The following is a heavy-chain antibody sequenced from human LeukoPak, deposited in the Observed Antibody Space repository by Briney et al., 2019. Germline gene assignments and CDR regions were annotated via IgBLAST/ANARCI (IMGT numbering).Heavy chain of an antibody. CDR1: GFTFSSYS. CDR2: ISSSSSTV. V-gene: IGHV3-48*04. Sequence: PGGSLRLSCAASGFTFSSYSMNWVRQAPGKGLEWLSYISSSSSTVYYADSVKGRFTIPRENAKNSLYLQMNSLRAQDTAVYYCASLIAARKSSFDYWGQGTLVTVSS. CDR3: ASLIAARKSSFDY. J-gene: IGHJ4*02. D-gene: IGHD6-6*01.